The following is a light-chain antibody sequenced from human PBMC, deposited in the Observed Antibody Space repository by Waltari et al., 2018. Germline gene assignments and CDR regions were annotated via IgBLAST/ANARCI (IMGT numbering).Light chain of an antibody. V-gene: IGLV1-44*01. CDR1: RSTPGSNK. CDR3: TTWNDRRNSYV. CDR2: TIK. J-gene: IGLJ1*01. Sequence: QPVLTQRSPAPGPPGQEISIPCPARRSTPGSNKVNWYKRLTGSAHQLPIFTIKQRPSGVPDRFSGSKSSTSASLAISGLQSEDDETSYYWTTWNDRRNSYVFGTGTKLTVL.